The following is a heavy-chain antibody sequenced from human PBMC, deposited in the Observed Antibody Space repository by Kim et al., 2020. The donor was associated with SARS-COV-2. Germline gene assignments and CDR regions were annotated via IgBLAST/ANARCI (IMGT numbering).Heavy chain of an antibody. Sequence: SETLSLTCTVSGGSISSSSYYWGWIRQPPGKGLEWIGSIYYSGSTYYNPSLKSRVTISVDTSKNQFSLKLSSVTAADTAVYYCARRGLERPHPFDYWGQGTLVTVSS. D-gene: IGHD1-1*01. J-gene: IGHJ4*02. V-gene: IGHV4-39*01. CDR3: ARRGLERPHPFDY. CDR2: IYYSGST. CDR1: GGSISSSSYY.